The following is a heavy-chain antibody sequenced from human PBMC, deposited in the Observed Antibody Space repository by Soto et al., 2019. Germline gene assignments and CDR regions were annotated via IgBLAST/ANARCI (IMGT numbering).Heavy chain of an antibody. V-gene: IGHV3-30*18. J-gene: IGHJ4*02. CDR1: GFTFSTYG. CDR3: AKGPGGDVLREPFDY. Sequence: QVHLVESGGGVVQPGRSLRLSCAASGFTFSTYGMHWVRQAPGMGLEWGAVISYDGSNKYYADSVKGRFTISRDNSKKTLYRQRNSLRAKDTAVYYCAKGPGGDVLREPFDYWGQGNLVTVSS. CDR2: ISYDGSNK. D-gene: IGHD2-21*01.